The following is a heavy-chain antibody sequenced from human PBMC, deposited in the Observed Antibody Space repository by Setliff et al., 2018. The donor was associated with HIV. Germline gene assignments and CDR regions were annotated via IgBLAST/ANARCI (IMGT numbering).Heavy chain of an antibody. J-gene: IGHJ2*01. D-gene: IGHD6-6*01. CDR3: ARGHSSSTNWFFDL. Sequence: SVKVSCKASGGSFSSYAINWVRQAPGQGLEWMGRIIPMFGTENYAQKFQGRVTLTADKFTTTAYMELSRLTSDDTAVYYCARGHSSSTNWFFDLWGRGTLVTSPQ. V-gene: IGHV1-69*06. CDR1: GGSFSSYA. CDR2: IIPMFGTE.